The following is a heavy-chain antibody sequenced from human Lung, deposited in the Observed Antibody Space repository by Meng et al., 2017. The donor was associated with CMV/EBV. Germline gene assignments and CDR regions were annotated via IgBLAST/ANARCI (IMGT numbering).Heavy chain of an antibody. CDR3: ARRDRSYAGDV. CDR2: IWPGDSDT. D-gene: IGHD2-15*01. Sequence: SCKPSGYNFTTYWIGWVRQMPGKGLEWMGIIWPGDSDTRYSPSFQGHVTISVDKSISVAYLQWSSLKASDTAKYYCARRDRSYAGDVWGQGTTVTVSS. V-gene: IGHV5-51*01. CDR1: GYNFTTYW. J-gene: IGHJ6*02.